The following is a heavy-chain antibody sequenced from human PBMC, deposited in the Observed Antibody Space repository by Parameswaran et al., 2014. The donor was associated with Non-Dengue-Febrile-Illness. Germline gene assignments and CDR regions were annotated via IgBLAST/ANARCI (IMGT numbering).Heavy chain of an antibody. Sequence: VRQAPGKGLEWIGEINHSGSTNYNPSLKSRVTISVDTSKNQFSLKLSSVTAADTAVYYCAREVVVTAIPYYYGMDVWGQGTTVTVSS. CDR2: INHSGST. V-gene: IGHV4-34*01. CDR3: AREVVVTAIPYYYGMDV. D-gene: IGHD2-21*02. J-gene: IGHJ6*02.